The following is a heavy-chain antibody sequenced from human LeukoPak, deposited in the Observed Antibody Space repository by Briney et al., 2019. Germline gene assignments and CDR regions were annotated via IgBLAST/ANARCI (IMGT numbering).Heavy chain of an antibody. Sequence: ASVKVSCKASGYTFTSYYMRWVRQAPGQGLEWMGIINPSGGSTSYAQKFQGRVTMTRATYKSTVYMELSSLSSEATAVYYCARGTGYRREFDYWGQGTLVTVSS. CDR1: GYTFTSYY. CDR3: ARGTGYRREFDY. CDR2: INPSGGST. D-gene: IGHD5-12*01. V-gene: IGHV1-46*01. J-gene: IGHJ4*02.